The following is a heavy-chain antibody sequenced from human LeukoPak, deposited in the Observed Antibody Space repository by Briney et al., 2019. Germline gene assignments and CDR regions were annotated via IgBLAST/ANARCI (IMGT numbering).Heavy chain of an antibody. V-gene: IGHV1-2*02. CDR2: INPNSGGT. CDR3: AQGDMITFEGVIVSLHFDY. D-gene: IGHD3-16*02. Sequence: GASVKVSCKASVYSFTGYYMHWVRQAPGQGLEWMGWINPNSGGTNYAQKFQGRVTMTRDTSISTAYMELSRLRSDDTAVYYCAQGDMITFEGVIVSLHFDYWGQGTLVTVSS. CDR1: VYSFTGYY. J-gene: IGHJ4*02.